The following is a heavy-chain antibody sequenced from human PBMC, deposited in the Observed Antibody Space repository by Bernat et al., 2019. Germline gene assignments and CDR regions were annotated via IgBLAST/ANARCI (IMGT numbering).Heavy chain of an antibody. D-gene: IGHD6-19*01. CDR2: ISYDGSET. CDR3: AGVGVGAVAGTGSAFDI. J-gene: IGHJ3*02. V-gene: IGHV3-30*01. Sequence: QVQLVESGGGVVQPGRSLRLSCAASGFTFRPYAMHWVRQAPGKGLEWVAVISYDGSETYYADSVKGRFTISGDNSKSTLYLQMNSLRAEDPAVYYCAGVGVGAVAGTGSAFDIWGQGTMVTVSS. CDR1: GFTFRPYA.